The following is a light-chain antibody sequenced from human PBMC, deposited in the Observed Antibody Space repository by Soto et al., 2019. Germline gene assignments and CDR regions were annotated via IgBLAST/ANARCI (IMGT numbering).Light chain of an antibody. CDR2: AAS. Sequence: IQMTQSPSSLSASVGDRVTITCRASQDISIYLAWYQQKPGKAPRLLIYAASTLQSGVPSRFSGSGSGTDFTLTISSLHPEDVATYYCQRYNSAPPLTFGGGTKGEFK. CDR3: QRYNSAPPLT. J-gene: IGKJ4*01. CDR1: QDISIY. V-gene: IGKV1-27*01.